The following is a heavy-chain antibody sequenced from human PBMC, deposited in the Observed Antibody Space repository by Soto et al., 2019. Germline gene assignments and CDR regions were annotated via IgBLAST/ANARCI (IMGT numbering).Heavy chain of an antibody. J-gene: IGHJ6*02. CDR1: GFTFSDSC. V-gene: IGHV3-7*01. CDR3: ASVGRHG. D-gene: IGHD3-16*01. CDR2: IKQDGSEK. Sequence: GGSLRLSCAASGFTFSDSCMDWVRQAPGKGPEWVSNIKQDGSEKNYVDSVKGRFTISRDNAKNSLYLQMNSLRAEDTAVYYCASVGRHGWGQGTMVTVSS.